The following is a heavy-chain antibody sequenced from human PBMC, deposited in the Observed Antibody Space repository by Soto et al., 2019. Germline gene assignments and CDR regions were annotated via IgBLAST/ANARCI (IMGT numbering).Heavy chain of an antibody. CDR1: GYTFTSYA. D-gene: IGHD3-10*01. J-gene: IGHJ6*02. V-gene: IGHV1-3*01. CDR2: INGGNGNT. Sequence: ASVKVSCKTSGYTFTSYAIHLVRQAPGQRLEWMGWINGGNGNTKYSQKFQGRLSISRDTSASTAYMELSSLESEDTAVYYCARASITMLRDPYSGMDVWGQGTTVTVSS. CDR3: ARASITMLRDPYSGMDV.